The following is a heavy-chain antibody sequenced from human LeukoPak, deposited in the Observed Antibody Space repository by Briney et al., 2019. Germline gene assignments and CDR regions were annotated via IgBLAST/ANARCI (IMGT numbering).Heavy chain of an antibody. J-gene: IGHJ5*02. CDR2: IYPGDSDT. CDR3: ARHPYCGGDCYRSWFDP. D-gene: IGHD2-21*02. V-gene: IGHV5-51*01. CDR1: GYSFTSYW. Sequence: GESLKISCKGSGYSFTSYWIGWVRQMPGKGLEWMGIIYPGDSDTRYSPSFQGQVTISADKSISTAYLQRSSLKASDTAMYYCARHPYCGGDCYRSWFDPWGQGTLVTVSS.